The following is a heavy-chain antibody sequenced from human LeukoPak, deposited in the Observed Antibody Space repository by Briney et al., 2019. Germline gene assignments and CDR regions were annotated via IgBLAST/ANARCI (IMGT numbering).Heavy chain of an antibody. Sequence: GRSLRLSCAASGFTFSSYAMTWVRQTPGKGLERVSTIPASGGYTYYADYVKGRFTISRDNSKNTLYLKMSSLSAEDTTVYYCAKMNVLTGYYTPNFDFWGQGTLVTVSS. J-gene: IGHJ4*02. D-gene: IGHD3-9*01. CDR2: IPASGGYT. CDR1: GFTFSSYA. CDR3: AKMNVLTGYYTPNFDF. V-gene: IGHV3-23*01.